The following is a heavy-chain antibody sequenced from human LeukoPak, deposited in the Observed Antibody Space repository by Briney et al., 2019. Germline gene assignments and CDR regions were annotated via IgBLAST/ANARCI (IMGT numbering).Heavy chain of an antibody. CDR1: GFSFSSHW. CDR3: ARAPTPYYYDSSGYQN. J-gene: IGHJ4*02. CDR2: INGDGSSI. Sequence: GGSLRLSCGASGFSFSSHWMHWVRQAPGKGLVWVSRINGDGSSISYADSVKGRFTISRDNAKNTLYLQMNSLRAEDTAVYYCARAPTPYYYDSSGYQNWGQGTLVTVSS. V-gene: IGHV3-74*01. D-gene: IGHD3-22*01.